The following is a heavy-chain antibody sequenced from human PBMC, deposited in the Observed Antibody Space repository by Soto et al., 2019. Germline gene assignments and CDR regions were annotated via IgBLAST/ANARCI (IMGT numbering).Heavy chain of an antibody. Sequence: GGSLRLSCAASGFTFSSYAMSWVRQAPGKGLEWVSAISGSGGSTYYADSVKGRFTISRDNAKNSLYLQMNSLRAEDTAVYYCARVGLKAVDYWGQGTLVTVSS. J-gene: IGHJ4*02. V-gene: IGHV3-23*01. D-gene: IGHD3-16*01. CDR3: ARVGLKAVDY. CDR1: GFTFSSYA. CDR2: ISGSGGST.